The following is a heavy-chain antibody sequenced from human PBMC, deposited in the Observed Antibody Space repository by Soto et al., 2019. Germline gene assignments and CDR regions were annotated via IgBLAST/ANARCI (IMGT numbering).Heavy chain of an antibody. Sequence: QVQLQESGPGLVKPSQTLSLTCTVSGDSISSADYYWSWIRQPPGQGLEWIGYVYHSGSTYYNPSLKGRVTMSKDTPKNHFSQKLASVTAADPAVFYCAREVDPPLFDYWGQGTLVTVSS. V-gene: IGHV4-30-4*01. CDR2: VYHSGST. CDR1: GDSISSADYY. J-gene: IGHJ4*02. D-gene: IGHD1-26*01. CDR3: AREVDPPLFDY.